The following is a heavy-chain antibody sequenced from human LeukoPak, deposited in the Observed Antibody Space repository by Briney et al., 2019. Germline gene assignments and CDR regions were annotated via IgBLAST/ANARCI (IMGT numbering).Heavy chain of an antibody. CDR1: GYTLTELS. Sequence: ASVKVSCKVSGYTLTELSVHWVRQAPGKGLEWMGNFDPKDGDTIYAQRFQGRVTMTEDTSTHTAYMELSSLRSEDTAVYFCATHSPEWRYIRYYNFHYMDVWGKETTVTVSS. CDR2: FDPKDGDT. D-gene: IGHD3-9*01. J-gene: IGHJ6*03. V-gene: IGHV1-24*01. CDR3: ATHSPEWRYIRYYNFHYMDV.